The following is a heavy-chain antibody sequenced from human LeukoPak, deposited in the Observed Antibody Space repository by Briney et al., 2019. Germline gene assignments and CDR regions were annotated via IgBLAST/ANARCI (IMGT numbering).Heavy chain of an antibody. D-gene: IGHD3-10*01. CDR3: ARDRWFGEYNWFDP. J-gene: IGHJ5*02. V-gene: IGHV4-30-4*01. CDR2: IYYSGST. Sequence: SETLSLTCTVSGGSISRGDYYWSWIRQPPGKGLEWIGHIYYSGSTYYNPSLKSRVTISVDTSKNQFSLKLSSMTAADTAVYYCARDRWFGEYNWFDPWGQGTLVTVSS. CDR1: GGSISRGDYY.